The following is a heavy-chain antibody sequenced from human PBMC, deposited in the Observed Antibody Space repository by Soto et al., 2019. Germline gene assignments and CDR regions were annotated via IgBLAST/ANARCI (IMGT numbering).Heavy chain of an antibody. CDR1: GGSISSGGYY. Sequence: QVQLQESGPGLVKPSQTLSLTCTVSGGSISSGGYYWSWIRQHPGKGLEWIGYIYYSGSTYYNPSRKSRVTISVDTSKNQFSLKLSSVTAADTAVYYCARDRWGSSGYYSYYFDYWGQGTLVTVSS. D-gene: IGHD3-22*01. V-gene: IGHV4-31*03. CDR2: IYYSGST. J-gene: IGHJ4*02. CDR3: ARDRWGSSGYYSYYFDY.